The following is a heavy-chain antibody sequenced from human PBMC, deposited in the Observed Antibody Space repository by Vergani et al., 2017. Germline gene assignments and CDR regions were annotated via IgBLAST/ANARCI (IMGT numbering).Heavy chain of an antibody. CDR2: IYSGGST. J-gene: IGHJ6*03. Sequence: EVQLVESGGGLVQPGGSLRLSCAASGFTVSSNYMSWVRQAPGKGLEWVSVIYSGGSTYYADSVKGRFTISRDNSKNTLYLQMNSLRAEDTAVYYCAMVQPGYCSSTSCFYYYYMDVWGKGTTVTVSS. V-gene: IGHV3-66*02. CDR3: AMVQPGYCSSTSCFYYYYMDV. D-gene: IGHD2-2*01. CDR1: GFTVSSNY.